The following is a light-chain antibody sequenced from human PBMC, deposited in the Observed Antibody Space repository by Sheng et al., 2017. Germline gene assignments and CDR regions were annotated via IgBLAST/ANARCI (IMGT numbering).Light chain of an antibody. CDR2: DVS. CDR3: CSYAGSSTLV. CDR1: SSDVGSYNL. V-gene: IGLV2-23*02. Sequence: QSALTQPASVSGSPGQSITISCTGTSSDVGSYNLVSWYRQHPGKAPKLMIYDVSKRPSGVSNRFSGSKSGNTASLTISGLQAEDEADYYCCSYAGSSTLVFGTGTKVTVL. J-gene: IGLJ1*01.